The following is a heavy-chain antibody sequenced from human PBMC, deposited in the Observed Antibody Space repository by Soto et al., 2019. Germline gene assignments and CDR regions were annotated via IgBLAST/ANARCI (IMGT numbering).Heavy chain of an antibody. D-gene: IGHD5-18*01. V-gene: IGHV4-31*03. J-gene: IGHJ4*02. CDR1: GGSISSGGYY. Sequence: QVQLQESGPGLVKPSQTLSLTCTVSGGSISSGGYYWSWIRQHPGKGLEWIGYIYYSGSTYYNPSLKSRVTISVDTSKNHFSLKLSSVTAADTAVYYCARVPADTAMVVIPHWGQGTLVTVAS. CDR3: ARVPADTAMVVIPH. CDR2: IYYSGST.